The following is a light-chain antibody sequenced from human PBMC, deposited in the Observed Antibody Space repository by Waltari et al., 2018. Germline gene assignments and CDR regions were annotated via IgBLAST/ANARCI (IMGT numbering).Light chain of an antibody. CDR1: PHDLGHYHY. CDR3: SSHTTRSTWV. Sequence: QSALTQPASVSGSPGRSITISCTGTPHDLGHYHYVSWYQQHSGRAPKLIIYDVRKRPSGVSDRFSGSKSGNTASLIISGLQADDEADYYCSSHTTRSTWVFGGGTKLTVL. CDR2: DVR. V-gene: IGLV2-14*03. J-gene: IGLJ3*02.